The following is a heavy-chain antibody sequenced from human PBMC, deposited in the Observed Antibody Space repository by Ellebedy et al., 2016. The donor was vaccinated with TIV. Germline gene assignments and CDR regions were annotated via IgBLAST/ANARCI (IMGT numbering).Heavy chain of an antibody. J-gene: IGHJ6*03. V-gene: IGHV1-69*13. CDR2: IIPIFGTA. CDR3: ARGDWGGSGWSGYSRYYYMDV. Sequence: SVKVSCXASGGTFSSYAISWVRQAPGQGLEWMGGIIPIFGTANYAQKFQGRVTITADESTSTAYMELSSLRSEDTAVYYCARGDWGGSGWSGYSRYYYMDVWGKGTTVTVSS. CDR1: GGTFSSYA. D-gene: IGHD3-3*01.